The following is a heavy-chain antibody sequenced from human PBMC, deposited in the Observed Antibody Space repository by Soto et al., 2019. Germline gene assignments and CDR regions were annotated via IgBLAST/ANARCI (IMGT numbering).Heavy chain of an antibody. D-gene: IGHD3-9*01. J-gene: IGHJ4*02. Sequence: GGSLRLSCEASGFSFSTYAMNWVRQAPGKGLEWVSVISGSGSNTFYADSVRGRFTISRDNSKKTVYLQMNSLRAEDTAVYYCAKGLSPSYYDILTGPDFWGQGTLVTVSS. CDR2: ISGSGSNT. CDR1: GFSFSTYA. V-gene: IGHV3-23*01. CDR3: AKGLSPSYYDILTGPDF.